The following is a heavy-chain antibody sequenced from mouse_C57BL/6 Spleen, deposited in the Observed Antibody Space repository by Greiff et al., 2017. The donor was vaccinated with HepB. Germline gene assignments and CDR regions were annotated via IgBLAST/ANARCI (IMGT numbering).Heavy chain of an antibody. Sequence: EVKLMESGGGLVKPGGSLKLSCAASGFTFSDYGMHWVRQAPEKGLEWVAYISSGSSNIYYADTVKGRITISRDNAKNTLFLQLPSLRSKDTAMCFCASPPYYGSSYNYYGVWGTGATVTVSS. CDR1: GFTFSDYG. CDR3: ASPPYYGSSYNYYGV. CDR2: ISSGSSNI. V-gene: IGHV5-17*01. D-gene: IGHD1-1*01. J-gene: IGHJ1*03.